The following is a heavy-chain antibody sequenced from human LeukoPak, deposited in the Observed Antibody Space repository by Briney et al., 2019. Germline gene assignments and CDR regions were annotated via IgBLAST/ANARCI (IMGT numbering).Heavy chain of an antibody. CDR1: GGSFSGYY. V-gene: IGHV4-34*01. CDR3: ARGRNSYVLDY. D-gene: IGHD3-10*02. J-gene: IGHJ4*02. CDR2: IYHSGST. Sequence: LETLSLTCAVYGGSFSGYYWSWIRQPPGRGPEWIGEIYHSGSTNYNPSLKSRVTISVDTSKNQFSLKLSSVTAADTAVYYCARGRNSYVLDYWGQGTLVTVSS.